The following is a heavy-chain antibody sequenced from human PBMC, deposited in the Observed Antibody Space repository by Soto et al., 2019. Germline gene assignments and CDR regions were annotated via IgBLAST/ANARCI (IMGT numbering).Heavy chain of an antibody. Sequence: QVQLVESGGGVVQPGRSLRLSCAASGFTFSSYGMHWVRQAPGKGLEWVALIWYDGSNKYYADSVKGRFTISRDNSRNTLYLQMNSLRAEDTAVYYCSRPYSSGWWDGMDVWGQGTTVTVSS. D-gene: IGHD6-19*01. CDR1: GFTFSSYG. CDR2: IWYDGSNK. CDR3: SRPYSSGWWDGMDV. V-gene: IGHV3-33*01. J-gene: IGHJ6*02.